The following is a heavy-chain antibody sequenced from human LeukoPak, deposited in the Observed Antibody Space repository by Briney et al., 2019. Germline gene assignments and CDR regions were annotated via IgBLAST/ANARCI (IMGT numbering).Heavy chain of an antibody. Sequence: ASVKVSCKASGYTFTGYYMHWVRQAPGQGLEWMGWINPNSGGTNYAQKFQGRVTMTRDTSISTAYMELSRLRSDDTAVYYCARDQDDIDESSGYYYLDFDYWGQGTLVTVSS. D-gene: IGHD3-22*01. CDR2: INPNSGGT. J-gene: IGHJ4*02. CDR3: ARDQDDIDESSGYYYLDFDY. CDR1: GYTFTGYY. V-gene: IGHV1-2*02.